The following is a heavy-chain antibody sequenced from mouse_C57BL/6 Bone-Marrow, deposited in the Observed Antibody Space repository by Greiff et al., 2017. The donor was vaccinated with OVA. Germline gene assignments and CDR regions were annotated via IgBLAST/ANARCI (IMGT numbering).Heavy chain of an antibody. J-gene: IGHJ2*01. CDR1: GYTFTSYW. Sequence: VKLQQPGAELVRPGSSVKLSCKASGYTFTSYWMDWVKQRPGQGLEWIGNIYPSDSETHYNQKFKDKATLTVDKSSSTAYMQLSSLTSEDSAVYYCARPSYYSNYGDYWGQGTTLTVSS. D-gene: IGHD2-5*01. V-gene: IGHV1-61*01. CDR3: ARPSYYSNYGDY. CDR2: IYPSDSET.